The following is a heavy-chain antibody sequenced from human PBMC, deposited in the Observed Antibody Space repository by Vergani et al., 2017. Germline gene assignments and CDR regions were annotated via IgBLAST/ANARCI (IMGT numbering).Heavy chain of an antibody. J-gene: IGHJ2*01. CDR1: GFTFNIYA. V-gene: IGHV3-23*01. Sequence: EVRLLVSGGGLVQPGGSLRLSCAASGFTFNIYAMSWVRQAPGKGLEWVSTITYNGGRTYYADSVTGRFTISRDNAKNSLYLQMNSLRAEDTALYYCVKDIAASGNYWYFDLWGRGTLVTVSS. CDR3: VKDIAASGNYWYFDL. CDR2: ITYNGGRT. D-gene: IGHD6-13*01.